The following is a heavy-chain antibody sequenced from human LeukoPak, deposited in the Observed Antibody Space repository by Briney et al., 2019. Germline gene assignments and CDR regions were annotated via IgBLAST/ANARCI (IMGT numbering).Heavy chain of an antibody. V-gene: IGHV4-39*01. CDR3: ARHLFGSGYYPDY. J-gene: IGHJ4*02. Sequence: PSETLSLTCTVSGGSISSSNYYWAWIRQPPGKGLEWIGTIYYSGSTYYNPSLKSRVTISVDTSKNQFSLKLTSVTATDTAVYYCARHLFGSGYYPDYWGQGTLVTVSS. D-gene: IGHD3-22*01. CDR2: IYYSGST. CDR1: GGSISSSNYY.